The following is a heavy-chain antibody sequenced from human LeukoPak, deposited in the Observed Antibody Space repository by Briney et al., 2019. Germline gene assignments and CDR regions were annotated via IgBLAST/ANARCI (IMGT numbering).Heavy chain of an antibody. J-gene: IGHJ4*02. Sequence: ASVKVSCKASGYTFTSYGISWVRQAPGQGLEWMGWISAYNGNTNYAQRLQGRVTMTTDTSTSTAYMELRSLRSDDTAVYYCARVGGYCSSTSCYPPLDDYWGQGTLVTVSS. CDR1: GYTFTSYG. D-gene: IGHD2-2*01. CDR2: ISAYNGNT. CDR3: ARVGGYCSSTSCYPPLDDY. V-gene: IGHV1-18*01.